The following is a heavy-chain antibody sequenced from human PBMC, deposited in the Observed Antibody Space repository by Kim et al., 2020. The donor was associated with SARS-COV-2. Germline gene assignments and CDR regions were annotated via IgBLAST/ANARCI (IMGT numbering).Heavy chain of an antibody. Sequence: SETLSLTCTVSGGSISSGGYFWSWIRQHPGKGLEWIGYIYNSGNTYYNPSRKRRVIISADTSKKQFSLKLNYVTAADTAVYYCARGAAGFDYWGQGTLVT. CDR1: GGSISSGGYF. CDR3: ARGAAGFDY. J-gene: IGHJ4*02. D-gene: IGHD6-25*01. CDR2: IYNSGNT. V-gene: IGHV4-31*03.